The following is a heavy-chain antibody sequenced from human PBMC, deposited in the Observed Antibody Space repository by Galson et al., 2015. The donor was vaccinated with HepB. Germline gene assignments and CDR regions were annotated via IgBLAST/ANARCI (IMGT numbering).Heavy chain of an antibody. Sequence: CAISGDSVSSNSAAWNWIRQSPSRGLEWLGRTYYRSKWCYEYAVSVRSRITTNPDIPRNQFSLQLYSVTPEDTAVYYCARNVYYDTSGYYYKPGWVDPWGQGTLVTVSS. CDR2: TYYRSKWCY. CDR1: GDSVSSNSAA. J-gene: IGHJ5*02. CDR3: ARNVYYDTSGYYYKPGWVDP. D-gene: IGHD3-22*01. V-gene: IGHV6-1*01.